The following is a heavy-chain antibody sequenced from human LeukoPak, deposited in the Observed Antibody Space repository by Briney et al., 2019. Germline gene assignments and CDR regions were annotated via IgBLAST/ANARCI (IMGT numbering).Heavy chain of an antibody. D-gene: IGHD6-19*01. V-gene: IGHV4-4*07. Sequence: SETLSLTCSVSGGSISIYYGSWIRQPAGGAVEWMGNISTSGSTTYNHSLKRRVTMSVDTSKNQFSLKLSSVTAADTAVYFCARGVGFSSAWSFDYWGQGTLVTVSS. J-gene: IGHJ4*02. CDR1: GGSISIYY. CDR3: ARGVGFSSAWSFDY. CDR2: ISTSGST.